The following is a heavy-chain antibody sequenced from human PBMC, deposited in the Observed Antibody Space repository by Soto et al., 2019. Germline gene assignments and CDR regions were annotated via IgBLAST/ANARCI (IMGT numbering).Heavy chain of an antibody. J-gene: IGHJ3*01. CDR1: GGTFSSYA. CDR3: AREGYYYDCSGTLELWEGAFDL. Sequence: QVQLVQSGAEVKKPGSSVKVSCKASGGTFSSYAISWVRQAPGQGLEWMGGIIPIFGTANYAQKFQGRVTITADKSTSTAYMELSSLRSEDTAVYYCAREGYYYDCSGTLELWEGAFDLWGQGTMVTVSS. CDR2: IIPIFGTA. V-gene: IGHV1-69*06. D-gene: IGHD3-22*01.